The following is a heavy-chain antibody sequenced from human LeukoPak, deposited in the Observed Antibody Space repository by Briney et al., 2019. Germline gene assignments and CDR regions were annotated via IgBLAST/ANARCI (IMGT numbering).Heavy chain of an antibody. CDR1: GGSISSYY. CDR2: IYYSGST. J-gene: IGHJ4*02. D-gene: IGHD6-19*01. Sequence: PSETLSLTCTVSGGSISSYYWSWIRQPPGKGLDWIANIYYSGSTNYSPSLRSRVTISVDTSKNQFSLELTSVTAADTAVYYCARGVWSSGWSAYYFDYWGQGTLVTVSS. CDR3: ARGVWSSGWSAYYFDY. V-gene: IGHV4-59*01.